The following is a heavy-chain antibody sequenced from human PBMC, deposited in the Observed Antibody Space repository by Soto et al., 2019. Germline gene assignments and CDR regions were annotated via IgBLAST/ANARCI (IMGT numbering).Heavy chain of an antibody. Sequence: SVKVSCKASGGSFSTYAISWVRHAPGQGLEWMGGIIPIFGSSNSPQQFQGRLTITADKSTSTIYMELRSLRSDDTAVYYCAGWFGDFRRYYYGMDVWGQGTTVTVSS. CDR3: AGWFGDFRRYYYGMDV. CDR2: IIPIFGSS. CDR1: GGSFSTYA. J-gene: IGHJ6*02. V-gene: IGHV1-69*06. D-gene: IGHD3-10*01.